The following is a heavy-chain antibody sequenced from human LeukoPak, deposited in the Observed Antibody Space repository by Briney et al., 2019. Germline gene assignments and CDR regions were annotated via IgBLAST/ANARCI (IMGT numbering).Heavy chain of an antibody. CDR3: ARDAPTEWIQLWYNWFDP. J-gene: IGHJ5*02. V-gene: IGHV6-1*01. CDR1: GDSVSSNSAA. D-gene: IGHD5-18*01. Sequence: SQTLSLTCAISGDSVSSNSAAWNWIRQSPSRGLEWLGRTYYRSKRYNDYAVSVKSRITINPDTSKNQFSLQLNSVTPEDTAVYYCARDAPTEWIQLWYNWFDPWGQGTLVTVSS. CDR2: TYYRSKRYN.